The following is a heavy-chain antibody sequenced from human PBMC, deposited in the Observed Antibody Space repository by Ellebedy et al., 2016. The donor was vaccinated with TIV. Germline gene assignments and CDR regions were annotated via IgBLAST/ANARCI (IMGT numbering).Heavy chain of an antibody. Sequence: GGSLRLSXAASGFTFDDSAMHWVRQAPGKGLEWISGISWNSGSIGYADSVKGRFTISRDNAKNSLYLQMNSLRAEDTALYYCATAQCGADCPGRNWFDPWGQGTLVTVSS. CDR3: ATAQCGADCPGRNWFDP. V-gene: IGHV3-9*01. D-gene: IGHD2-21*02. CDR1: GFTFDDSA. J-gene: IGHJ5*02. CDR2: ISWNSGSI.